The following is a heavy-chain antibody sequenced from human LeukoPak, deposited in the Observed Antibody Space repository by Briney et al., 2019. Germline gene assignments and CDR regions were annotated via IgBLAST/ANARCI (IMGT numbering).Heavy chain of an antibody. CDR2: ITASGTAV. CDR3: ASSGSYRFDY. D-gene: IGHD1-26*01. Sequence: GGSLRLSCVASGLTFSSYSMNWVRQAPGKGLEWVSHITASGTAVFYADSVKGRFTISRDNAKNSLYLQMNSLRDEDTAVYYCASSGSYRFDYWGQGTLVTVSS. CDR1: GLTFSSYS. J-gene: IGHJ4*02. V-gene: IGHV3-48*02.